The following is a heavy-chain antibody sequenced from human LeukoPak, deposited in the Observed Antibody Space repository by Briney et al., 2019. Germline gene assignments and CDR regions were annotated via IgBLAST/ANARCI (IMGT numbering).Heavy chain of an antibody. V-gene: IGHV3-48*03. CDR1: GFTFSSYE. D-gene: IGHD5-18*01. CDR2: ISSSGSTI. CDR3: AGLHSYGFDY. J-gene: IGHJ4*02. Sequence: GGSLRLSCAASGFTFSSYEMNWVRQAPGKGLEWVSYISSSGSTIYYADSVKGRFTISRDNAKNSLYLQMNSLRDEDTAVYYCAGLHSYGFDYWGQGTLVTVSS.